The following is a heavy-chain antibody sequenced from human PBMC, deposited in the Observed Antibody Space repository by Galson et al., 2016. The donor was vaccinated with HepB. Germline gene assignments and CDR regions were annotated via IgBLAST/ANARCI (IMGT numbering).Heavy chain of an antibody. J-gene: IGHJ4*02. CDR3: AKTRKSTGGASHSSWQRLGVLGLDAFDF. V-gene: IGHV3-23*01. D-gene: IGHD6-13*01. CDR1: GFTFSSYA. CDR2: ISTSGGST. Sequence: SLRLSCAASGFTFSSYAMSWVRQAPGKGLEWVSTISTSGGSTYYADSVKGRFTISRDNSKNTLYLQMNSLRAEDTAVYYCAKTRKSTGGASHSSWQRLGVLGLDAFDFWDQGTRVTVSS.